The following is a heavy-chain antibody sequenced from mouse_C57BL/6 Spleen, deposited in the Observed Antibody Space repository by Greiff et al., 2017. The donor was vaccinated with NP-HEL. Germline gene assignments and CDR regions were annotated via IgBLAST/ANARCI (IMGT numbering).Heavy chain of an antibody. CDR2: ISSGGSYT. CDR1: GFTFSSYG. D-gene: IGHD4-1*01. CDR3: ARHNGTLDY. V-gene: IGHV5-6*01. J-gene: IGHJ2*01. Sequence: EVQLVESGGDLVKPGGSLKLSCAASGFTFSSYGMSWVRQTPDKRLEWVATISSGGSYTYYPDSVKGRCTISRDNAKNTLYLQMSSLKSEDTAMYYCARHNGTLDYWGQGTTLTVSS.